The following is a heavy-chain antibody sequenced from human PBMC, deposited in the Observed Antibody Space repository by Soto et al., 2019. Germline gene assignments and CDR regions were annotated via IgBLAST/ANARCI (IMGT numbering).Heavy chain of an antibody. Sequence: SETLSLTCTVSGGSISSGDYYWSWVRQPPGKGLEWIGHIYYSGSTYYNPSLKSRVTISVDTSKNQFSLKLISVTAADTAVYYCARNVVVPAPAAFDIWGQGTMVTVSS. CDR3: ARNVVVPAPAAFDI. CDR2: IYYSGST. D-gene: IGHD2-2*01. V-gene: IGHV4-30-4*01. CDR1: GGSISSGDYY. J-gene: IGHJ3*02.